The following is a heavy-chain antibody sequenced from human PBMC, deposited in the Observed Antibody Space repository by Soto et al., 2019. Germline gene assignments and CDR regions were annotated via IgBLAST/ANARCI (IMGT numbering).Heavy chain of an antibody. J-gene: IGHJ6*02. CDR2: ILYYGSNK. D-gene: IGHD2-2*01. CDR1: GFTFSSYA. Sequence: GGSLRLSCAASGFTFSSYAMSWVRQAPGKGLDWLAVILYYGSNKYFADSVKGRFTISRDNSKNTLYLQMNSLRAEDTAVYYCARDCSSTSCNFYGMDVWGQGTTVTVSS. CDR3: ARDCSSTSCNFYGMDV. V-gene: IGHV3-33*08.